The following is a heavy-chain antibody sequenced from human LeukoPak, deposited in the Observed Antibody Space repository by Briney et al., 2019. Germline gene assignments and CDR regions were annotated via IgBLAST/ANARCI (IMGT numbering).Heavy chain of an antibody. Sequence: HPGGSLRLSCAASGFTFSSNEMNWVRQAPGKGLEWVSYINSGGTIIYYADSVRGRFTISRDNAKNPLYLQMSSLRAEDTAVYYCARDWFVDWGQGTLVIVSS. CDR1: GFTFSSNE. J-gene: IGHJ4*02. CDR3: ARDWFVD. CDR2: INSGGTII. V-gene: IGHV3-48*03.